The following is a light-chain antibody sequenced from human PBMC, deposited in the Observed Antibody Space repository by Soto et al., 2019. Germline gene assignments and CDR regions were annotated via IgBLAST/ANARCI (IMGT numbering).Light chain of an antibody. CDR2: DTS. J-gene: IGKJ1*01. CDR1: QTVGSY. V-gene: IGKV3-11*01. CDR3: QQRSDWPPT. Sequence: EIVLTQSPATLSLSPGERATLSCRASQTVGSYLAWFRQTPGQAPRVLIYDTSIRATGIPARFSGSGSGTDFTLTISRLEAEDFAVYYCQQRSDWPPTFGQGTKVDIK.